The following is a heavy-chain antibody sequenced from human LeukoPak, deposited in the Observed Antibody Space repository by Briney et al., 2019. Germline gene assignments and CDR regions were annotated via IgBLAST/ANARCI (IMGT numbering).Heavy chain of an antibody. CDR3: TRHGITNFGVVINRFDP. J-gene: IGHJ5*02. V-gene: IGHV4-39*01. CDR2: INHTGNT. D-gene: IGHD3-3*01. Sequence: KPSQTLSLTCTVSGGSISSGSYSWRWIRQPPGKGLEWIGEINHTGNTNYNPSLKSRVTISVDTSKNQFSLKLFSVTAADTAVYYCTRHGITNFGVVINRFDPWGQGTLVTVSS. CDR1: GGSISSGSYS.